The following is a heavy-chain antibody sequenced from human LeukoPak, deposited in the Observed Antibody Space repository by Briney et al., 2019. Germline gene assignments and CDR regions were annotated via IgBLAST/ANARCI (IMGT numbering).Heavy chain of an antibody. D-gene: IGHD1-26*01. J-gene: IGHJ4*02. Sequence: GGSLRLSCAASGFTFSSYAMHWVRQAPGKGLEWVAVISYDGSNKYYADSVKGRFTISRDNAKNTLYLQMNSLRAEDTAVYYCARNPPTAMGATRWGQGTLVTVSS. V-gene: IGHV3-30-3*01. CDR1: GFTFSSYA. CDR3: ARNPPTAMGATR. CDR2: ISYDGSNK.